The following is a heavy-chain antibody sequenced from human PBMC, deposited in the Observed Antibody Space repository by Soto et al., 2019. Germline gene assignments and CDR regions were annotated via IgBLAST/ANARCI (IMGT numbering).Heavy chain of an antibody. CDR2: INAGNGNT. V-gene: IGHV1-3*05. J-gene: IGHJ5*02. D-gene: IGHD1-7*01. CDR3: ARDPWNYVSGWFDP. CDR1: GYTFTSYA. Sequence: QVQLVQSGAEEKKPGASVKVSCKASGYTFTSYAMHWVRQAPGQRLEWMGWINAGNGNTKYSQKFQGRVTIPRDTSARTAKMELSSLRSEDTAVYYCARDPWNYVSGWFDPWGQGTLVTVSS.